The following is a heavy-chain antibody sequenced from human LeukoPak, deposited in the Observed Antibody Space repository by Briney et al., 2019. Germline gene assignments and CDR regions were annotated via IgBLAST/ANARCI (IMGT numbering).Heavy chain of an antibody. D-gene: IGHD2-2*01. J-gene: IGHJ5*02. Sequence: GGSLRLSCAASGFTFSSYGMHWVRQAPGKGLEWVAFIRCDGSNKYYADSVKGRFTTSRDNSKNTLYLQMNSLRAEDTAVYYCAALGYCSSTSCSNWFDPWGQGTLVTVSS. CDR3: AALGYCSSTSCSNWFDP. V-gene: IGHV3-30*02. CDR2: IRCDGSNK. CDR1: GFTFSSYG.